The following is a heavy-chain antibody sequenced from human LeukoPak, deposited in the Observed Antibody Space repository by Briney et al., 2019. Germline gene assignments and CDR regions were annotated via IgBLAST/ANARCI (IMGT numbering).Heavy chain of an antibody. J-gene: IGHJ4*02. D-gene: IGHD6-6*01. CDR1: GYSFNVYW. CDR2: IYPGDSDP. Sequence: KSGESLKFSCKGSGYSFNVYWIVWVRQMPGKGLEWMGIIYPGDSDPTYSPSFRGQVTFSADKSINTAYLQWSSLKDSDTAMYYCARLSGSALRLGYFDFWGQGTLVTVSS. V-gene: IGHV5-51*01. CDR3: ARLSGSALRLGYFDF.